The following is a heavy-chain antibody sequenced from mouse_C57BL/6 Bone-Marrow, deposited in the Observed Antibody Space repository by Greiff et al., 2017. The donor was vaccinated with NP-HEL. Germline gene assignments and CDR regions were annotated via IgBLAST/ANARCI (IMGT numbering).Heavy chain of an antibody. Sequence: VKLQESGPGLVAPSQSLSITCTVSGFSLTSYGVSWVRQPPGKGLEWLGVIWGDGSTNYHSALISRPSISKENSTSQAFLKLNSLQTDDTATYYCAKQGLYYDYDVRAMDYWGQGTSVTVSS. D-gene: IGHD2-4*01. CDR2: IWGDGST. V-gene: IGHV2-3*01. CDR3: AKQGLYYDYDVRAMDY. CDR1: GFSLTSYG. J-gene: IGHJ4*01.